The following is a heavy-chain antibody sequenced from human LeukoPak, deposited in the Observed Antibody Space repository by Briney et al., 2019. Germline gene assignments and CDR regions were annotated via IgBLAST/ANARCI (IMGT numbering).Heavy chain of an antibody. D-gene: IGHD1-26*01. CDR3: ARVVGAKDDYYYYMDV. J-gene: IGHJ6*03. CDR2: IIPIFDTA. CDR1: GGTFSSYA. Sequence: SVKVSCKASGGTFSSYAISWVRQAPGQGLEWMGGIIPIFDTANYAQKFQGRVTITTDESTSTAYMELSSLRSEDTAVYYCARVVGAKDDYYYYMDVWGKGTTVTVSS. V-gene: IGHV1-69*05.